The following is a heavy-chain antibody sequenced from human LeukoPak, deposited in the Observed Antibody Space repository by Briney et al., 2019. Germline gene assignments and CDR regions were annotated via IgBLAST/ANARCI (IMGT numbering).Heavy chain of an antibody. V-gene: IGHV4-4*07. CDR3: ARDMVSTWPYFYSYYYMDV. J-gene: IGHJ6*03. D-gene: IGHD6-13*01. CDR1: GASITTYS. CDR2: IHGNGST. Sequence: TSETLSLTCTVSGASITTYSWNWIRQPAGKGLEWIGGIHGNGSTNYNPSLKSRVTMSLDTSKSQFSLKLPSVTAADTALYYCARDMVSTWPYFYSYYYMDVWGQGTTVAVSS.